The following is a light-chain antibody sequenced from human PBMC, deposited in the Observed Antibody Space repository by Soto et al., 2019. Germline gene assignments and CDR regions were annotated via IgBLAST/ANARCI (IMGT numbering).Light chain of an antibody. Sequence: EIQMTQSPSSLSASVGDRVTITCQASQSISSYLNWYQQKPGKAPKLLIYAASSLQSGVPSRFSGSGSGTDFALTISSLQPEDFATYYCQQSYSTPITFGQGTLLE. V-gene: IGKV1-39*01. CDR2: AAS. J-gene: IGKJ5*01. CDR3: QQSYSTPIT. CDR1: QSISSY.